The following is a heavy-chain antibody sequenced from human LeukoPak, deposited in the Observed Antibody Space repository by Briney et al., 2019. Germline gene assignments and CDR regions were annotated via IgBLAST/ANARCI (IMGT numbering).Heavy chain of an antibody. CDR1: GFTFSSYW. CDR2: INQDGSEK. CDR3: AKDYDYVWGSYRYTAVTTLSY. Sequence: GGSLRLSCAASGFTFSSYWMSWVRQAPGKGLEWVANINQDGSEKYYVDSVKGRFTISRDNSKNTRYLQMNSRRAEDTAVYYCAKDYDYVWGSYRYTAVTTLSYWGQGTLVTVSS. V-gene: IGHV3-7*01. D-gene: IGHD3-16*02. J-gene: IGHJ4*02.